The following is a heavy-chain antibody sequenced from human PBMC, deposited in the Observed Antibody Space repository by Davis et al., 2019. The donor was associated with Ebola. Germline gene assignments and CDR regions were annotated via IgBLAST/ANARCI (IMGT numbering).Heavy chain of an antibody. Sequence: SETLSLTCTVSGGSTSSSYWTWIRQPPGKGLDWIGYIYYIGSTYYNPSLSGRLTISVDTSKNQFSLKLHSVTAADTAVYYCARVGFYDTNGYSYYFDYWGQGALVTVSS. CDR1: GGSTSSSY. J-gene: IGHJ4*02. CDR3: ARVGFYDTNGYSYYFDY. D-gene: IGHD3-22*01. V-gene: IGHV4-59*08. CDR2: IYYIGST.